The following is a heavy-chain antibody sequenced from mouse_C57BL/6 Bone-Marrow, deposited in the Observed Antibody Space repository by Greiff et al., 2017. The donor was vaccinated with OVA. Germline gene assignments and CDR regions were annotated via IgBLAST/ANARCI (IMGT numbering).Heavy chain of an antibody. CDR3: TRAGRGYYAMDY. J-gene: IGHJ4*01. CDR2: IDPETGGT. V-gene: IGHV1-15*01. D-gene: IGHD4-1*01. Sequence: VQLQQSGAELVRPGASVTLSCKASGYTFTDYEMHWVKQTPVHGLEWIGAIDPETGGTAYNQKFKGKAILTADKSSSTAYMELRSLTSEDSAVYYCTRAGRGYYAMDYWGQGTSVTVSS. CDR1: GYTFTDYE.